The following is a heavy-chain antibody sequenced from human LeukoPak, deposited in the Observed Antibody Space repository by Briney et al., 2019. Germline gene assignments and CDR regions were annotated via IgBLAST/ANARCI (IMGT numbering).Heavy chain of an antibody. CDR2: FDPEDGET. CDR1: GYTLTELS. J-gene: IGHJ4*02. CDR3: ARLPGGLGRYYFEY. D-gene: IGHD3-16*02. Sequence: ASVKVSCKVSGYTLTELSMHWVRQAPGKGLEWMGGFDPEDGETIYAQKFQGRVTMTEDTSTDTAYMELSGLRSEDAAVYYCARLPGGLGRYYFEYWGQGTLVAVSS. V-gene: IGHV1-24*01.